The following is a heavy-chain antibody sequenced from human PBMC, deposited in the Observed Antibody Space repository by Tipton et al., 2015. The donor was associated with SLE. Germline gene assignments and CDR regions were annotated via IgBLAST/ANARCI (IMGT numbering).Heavy chain of an antibody. V-gene: IGHV4-38-2*01. J-gene: IGHJ4*02. CDR3: ARGRYTWSLFDY. CDR2: IYETGDT. CDR1: GYSIISGDY. D-gene: IGHD2-2*02. Sequence: LSLSCAVSGYSIISGDYWGWIRQPPGKGLGWIGSIYETGDTYYNPSLKNRVSISIDTSKNQFSLNLTSVTAADTAVHYCARGRYTWSLFDYWGQGMLVTVSS.